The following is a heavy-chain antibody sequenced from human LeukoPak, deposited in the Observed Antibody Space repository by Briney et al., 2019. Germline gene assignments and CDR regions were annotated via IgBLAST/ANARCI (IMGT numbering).Heavy chain of an antibody. Sequence: SETLSLTCAVYGGSFSGYYWSWMRQPPGKGLEWIGEINHSGSTNYNPSLKSRVTISVDTSKNQFSLKLSSVTAADTAVYYCARGGDYGDYRYGVDYWGQGTLVTVSS. CDR3: ARGGDYGDYRYGVDY. D-gene: IGHD4-17*01. V-gene: IGHV4-34*01. CDR1: GGSFSGYY. CDR2: INHSGST. J-gene: IGHJ4*02.